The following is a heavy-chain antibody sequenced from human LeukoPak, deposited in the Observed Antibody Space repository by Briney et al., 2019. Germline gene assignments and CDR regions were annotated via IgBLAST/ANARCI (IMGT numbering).Heavy chain of an antibody. CDR3: ATANPTPRGINFDY. CDR1: GFTLSSTA. Sequence: GGSLRLSPAASGFTLSSTAMSSVRQAPGKGLQWLSSIKGDDYYTYYADSVKGRFTISRDSSKNILYLQMNSLRTDDTAIYYCATANPTPRGINFDYWGQGTLVTVSS. V-gene: IGHV3-23*01. D-gene: IGHD3-10*01. J-gene: IGHJ4*02. CDR2: IKGDDYYT.